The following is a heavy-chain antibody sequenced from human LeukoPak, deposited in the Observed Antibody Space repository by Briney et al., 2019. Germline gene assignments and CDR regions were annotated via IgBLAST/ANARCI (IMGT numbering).Heavy chain of an antibody. CDR3: CGDFDY. J-gene: IGHJ4*02. CDR1: GITFNSYG. D-gene: IGHD2-21*01. V-gene: IGHV3-30*02. CDR2: IRYDGGNE. Sequence: GGSLRLSCAASGITFNSYGTHWVRQAPDKGLDWVACIRYDGGNEYYADSVKGRFTISRDNSKTTLYLHMNSLSGEDTAVYYCCGDFDYWGQGPLVTVSS.